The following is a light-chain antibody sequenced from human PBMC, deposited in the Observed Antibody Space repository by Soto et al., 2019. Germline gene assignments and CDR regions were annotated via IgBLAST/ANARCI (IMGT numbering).Light chain of an antibody. Sequence: DIQMTQSPSTLSGSVGDRVTITCRASQTISGWLAWYQQKPGKAPKLLIYDASSLESGVPSRFSGSGSGTEFTLSISSLQPDDFATYYCQQYNGYSLFGQGTKVDIK. CDR3: QQYNGYSL. J-gene: IGKJ1*01. CDR2: DAS. V-gene: IGKV1-5*01. CDR1: QTISGW.